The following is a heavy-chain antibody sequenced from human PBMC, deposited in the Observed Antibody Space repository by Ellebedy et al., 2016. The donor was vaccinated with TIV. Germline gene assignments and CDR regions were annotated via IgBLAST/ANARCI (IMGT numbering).Heavy chain of an antibody. CDR1: GFTFSSYG. D-gene: IGHD6-13*01. CDR3: ASWRGSNWYAFDY. Sequence: GGSLRLSCAATGFTFSSYGMHWVRQAPGKGLEWVAVIWYDGSNKYYADSVKGRFAISRDNSKNTLYLQMNSLRAEDTAVYHCASWRGSNWYAFDYWGQGTPVTVSS. J-gene: IGHJ4*02. V-gene: IGHV3-33*01. CDR2: IWYDGSNK.